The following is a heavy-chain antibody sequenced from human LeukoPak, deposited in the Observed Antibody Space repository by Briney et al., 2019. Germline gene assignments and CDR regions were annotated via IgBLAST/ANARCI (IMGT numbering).Heavy chain of an antibody. Sequence: ASVKVSCKASGYTFTSYDINWVRQATGQGLEWMGSMNPNSGNTGYAQKFQGRVTMTRNTSISTAYMELSSLRSEDTAVYYCARGLTPRRQATYMTTVTTYWFDPWGQGTLVTVSS. CDR1: GYTFTSYD. CDR2: MNPNSGNT. CDR3: ARGLTPRRQATYMTTVTTYWFDP. D-gene: IGHD4-11*01. J-gene: IGHJ5*02. V-gene: IGHV1-8*01.